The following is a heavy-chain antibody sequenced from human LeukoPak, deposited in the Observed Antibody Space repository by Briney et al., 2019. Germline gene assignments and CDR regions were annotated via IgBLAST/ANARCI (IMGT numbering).Heavy chain of an antibody. J-gene: IGHJ3*02. CDR3: ARDHKLTLDTIFGVVPDAFDI. CDR2: ISSSSSYI. V-gene: IGHV3-21*01. CDR1: GFTFSSYS. D-gene: IGHD3-3*01. Sequence: GGSLRLSCAASGFTFSSYSMNWVRQAPGKGLEWVSSISSSSSYIYYEDSVKGRFTISRDNAKNSLYLRMNSLRAEDTAVYYCARDHKLTLDTIFGVVPDAFDIWGQGTMVTVSS.